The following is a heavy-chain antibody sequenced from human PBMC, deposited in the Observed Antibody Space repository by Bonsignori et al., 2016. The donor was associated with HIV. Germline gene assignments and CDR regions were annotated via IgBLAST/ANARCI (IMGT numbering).Heavy chain of an antibody. V-gene: IGHV4-61*02. CDR1: GGSISSGSYY. J-gene: IGHJ4*02. CDR3: ARGYYDFWSGYLDY. Sequence: SETLSLTCTVSGGSISSGSYYWSWIRQPAGKGLEWIGRIYTSGSTNYNPSLKSRVTISVDTSKNQFSLKLSSVTAADTAVYYCARGYYDFWSGYLDYWGQGTLVTVSS. D-gene: IGHD3-3*01. CDR2: IYTSGST.